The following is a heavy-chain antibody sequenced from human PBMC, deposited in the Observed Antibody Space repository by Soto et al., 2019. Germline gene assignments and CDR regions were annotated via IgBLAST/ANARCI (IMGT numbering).Heavy chain of an antibody. V-gene: IGHV4-59*08. Sequence: SETLSLTCAVSGGSINIHYWTWIRQPPGKGLEWIGYIHYSGVSNHNPSLKSRVSISMDTSKNQFSLKLSSVTAADTAVYYCARLYCTGGTCYPGWFDPWGQGTLVTVSS. CDR2: IHYSGVS. D-gene: IGHD2-15*01. CDR3: ARLYCTGGTCYPGWFDP. CDR1: GGSINIHY. J-gene: IGHJ5*02.